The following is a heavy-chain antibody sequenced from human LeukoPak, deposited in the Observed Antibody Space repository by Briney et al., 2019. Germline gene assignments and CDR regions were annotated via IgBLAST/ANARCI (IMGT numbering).Heavy chain of an antibody. V-gene: IGHV4-59*08. CDR1: NGSISSYY. Sequence: SETLSLTCTVSNGSISSYYWSWLRQSPGKGLGWIGYIYYSGSTNSNPSLKSRVTISVDTSKNQFSLKLTAMTAADTAVYYCARHLDSYGYNVGDYWGQGTLVTVSS. J-gene: IGHJ4*02. CDR2: IYYSGST. CDR3: ARHLDSYGYNVGDY. D-gene: IGHD5-18*01.